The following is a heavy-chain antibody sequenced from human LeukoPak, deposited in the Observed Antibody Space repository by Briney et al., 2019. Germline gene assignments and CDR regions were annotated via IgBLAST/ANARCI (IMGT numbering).Heavy chain of an antibody. CDR1: GGSISSYY. D-gene: IGHD3-10*01. CDR3: AREGTSGGLNWLDP. Sequence: SETLSLTCTVYGGSISSYYWRWIGQPAGKGLEWIGRIYTSGSTNYNPSLKSRVTMSVDTSKNQFSLRLSSVNAADTAVYFCAREGTSGGLNWLDPWGQGTLVTVSS. V-gene: IGHV4-4*07. J-gene: IGHJ5*02. CDR2: IYTSGST.